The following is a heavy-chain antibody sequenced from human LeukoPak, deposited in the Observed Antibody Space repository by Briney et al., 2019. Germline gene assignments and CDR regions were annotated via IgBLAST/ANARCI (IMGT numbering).Heavy chain of an antibody. Sequence: GGTLRLSCAASGLTFADYAMHWVRHAPGEGLGWVSGISWNSGSIGYADSVKGRSTFSRDNAKNSLYLQMNILTAENPACYYVAKGQRIDMLWFGELSPFDCLGQGTHVTRSS. J-gene: IGHJ4*02. CDR3: AKGQRIDMLWFGELSPFDC. V-gene: IGHV3-9*01. D-gene: IGHD3-10*01. CDR2: ISWNSGSI. CDR1: GLTFADYA.